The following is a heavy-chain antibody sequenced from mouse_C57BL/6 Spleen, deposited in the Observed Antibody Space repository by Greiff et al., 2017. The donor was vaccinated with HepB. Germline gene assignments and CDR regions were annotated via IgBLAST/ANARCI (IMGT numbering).Heavy chain of an antibody. D-gene: IGHD2-4*01. CDR1: GYSITSGYD. Sequence: VQLQQSGPGMVKPSQSLSLTCTVTGYSITSGYDWHWIRHFPGNKLEWMGYISYSGSTNYNPSLKSRISITHDTSKNHFFLKLNSVTTEDTATYYCGRDEGLRQGFAYWGQGTLVTVSA. CDR2: ISYSGST. V-gene: IGHV3-1*01. J-gene: IGHJ3*01. CDR3: GRDEGLRQGFAY.